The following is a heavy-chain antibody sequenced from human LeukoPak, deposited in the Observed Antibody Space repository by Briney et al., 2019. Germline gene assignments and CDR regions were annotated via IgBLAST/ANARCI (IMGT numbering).Heavy chain of an antibody. CDR2: IYYSGST. CDR1: GRSVSSYY. D-gene: IGHD5-12*01. J-gene: IGHJ6*03. Sequence: SETLSLTCTVSGRSVSSYYWSWIRQPPGEGLEWIGYIYYSGSTNYNPSLKSRVTISEDKSKNQFSLKLSSVTAADTAMYYCARASWLPQTRNYYYMDVWGKGTTVTTSS. V-gene: IGHV4-59*02. CDR3: ARASWLPQTRNYYYMDV.